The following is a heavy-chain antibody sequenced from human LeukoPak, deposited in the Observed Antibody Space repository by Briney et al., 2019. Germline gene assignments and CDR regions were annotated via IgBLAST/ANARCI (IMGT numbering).Heavy chain of an antibody. CDR2: ISGSGGST. D-gene: IGHD1-26*01. CDR1: GFTFSSYA. CDR3: ARPIVGAMSHGMDV. Sequence: GGSLRLSCAASGFTFSSYAMSWVRQAPGKGLEWVSAISGSGGSTYYADSVKGRFTISRDKAKNSLYLQMNSLRAEDTAVYYCARPIVGAMSHGMDVWGQGTTVTVSS. J-gene: IGHJ6*02. V-gene: IGHV3-23*01.